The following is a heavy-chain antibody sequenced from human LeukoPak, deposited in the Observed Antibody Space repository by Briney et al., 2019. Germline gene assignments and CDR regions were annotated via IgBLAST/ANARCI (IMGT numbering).Heavy chain of an antibody. V-gene: IGHV3-33*08. CDR1: GFTFSTYS. CDR3: ARSLMIVVPQGLDY. Sequence: GGSLRLSCAASGFTFSTYSMNWVRQAPGKGLEWVAVIWYDGSNKYYADSVKGRFTISRDNSKNTLYLQMNSLRAEDTAVYYCARSLMIVVPQGLDYWGQGTLVTVSS. CDR2: IWYDGSNK. J-gene: IGHJ4*02. D-gene: IGHD3-22*01.